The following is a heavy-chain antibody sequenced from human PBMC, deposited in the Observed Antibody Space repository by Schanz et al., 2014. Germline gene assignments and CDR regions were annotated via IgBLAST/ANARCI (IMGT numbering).Heavy chain of an antibody. Sequence: QVQLVESGGGVVQPGRSLRLSCAASGITLSGYGLHWVRQAPGKGLEWVGFISFDGRNTGYAHSVKGRFTISRDNSKNTLYLQMNSLRPEDTAVYYCARGPIPIQGVPMDFWGQGTLVTVSS. J-gene: IGHJ4*02. D-gene: IGHD3-10*01. CDR3: ARGPIPIQGVPMDF. V-gene: IGHV3-30*03. CDR1: GITLSGYG. CDR2: ISFDGRNT.